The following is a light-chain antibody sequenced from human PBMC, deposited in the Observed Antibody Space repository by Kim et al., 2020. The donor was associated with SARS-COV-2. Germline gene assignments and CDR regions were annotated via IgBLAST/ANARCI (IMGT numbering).Light chain of an antibody. Sequence: SPGERATLSCRASQSVSSYLAWYEHNPGQAPRLLIYGASTRATGMPARSSGSGAGTEFTLTISSLPSEDFAVDYCQQYNNWPPWTFGQGTKVDSK. J-gene: IGKJ1*01. CDR2: GAS. V-gene: IGKV3-15*01. CDR3: QQYNNWPPWT. CDR1: QSVSSY.